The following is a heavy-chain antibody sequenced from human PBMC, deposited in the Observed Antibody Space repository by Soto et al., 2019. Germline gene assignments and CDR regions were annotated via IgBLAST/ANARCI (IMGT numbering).Heavy chain of an antibody. Sequence: QVQLMQSGTEVKKPGASVKVSCKASGYTFTDSHIHWVRQASGQGLEWLGWINPKTGDTNYPQKFQGRITMTRDTSMSTAYMELTNLTSDDTAVYYCERDPPRYFTSSPEGAGLWGQGTLVTVSS. CDR1: GYTFTDSH. D-gene: IGHD2-21*01. V-gene: IGHV1-2*02. CDR3: ERDPPRYFTSSPEGAGL. CDR2: INPKTGDT. J-gene: IGHJ4*02.